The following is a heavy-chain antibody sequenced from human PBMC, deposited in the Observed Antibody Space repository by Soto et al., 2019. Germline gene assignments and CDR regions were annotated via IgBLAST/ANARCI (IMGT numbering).Heavy chain of an antibody. D-gene: IGHD5-18*01. V-gene: IGHV4-34*01. CDR3: ASTGYSYGYSVGY. CDR1: GGSFSGYY. J-gene: IGHJ4*02. Sequence: QVQLQQWGAGLLKPSETLSLTCAVYGGSFSGYYWSWIRQPPGKGLEWIGEINHSGSTNYNPSLHIRGTISVATSTNHFSLKLSSVTAADTAVYYCASTGYSYGYSVGYCDQGTLVTVSS. CDR2: INHSGST.